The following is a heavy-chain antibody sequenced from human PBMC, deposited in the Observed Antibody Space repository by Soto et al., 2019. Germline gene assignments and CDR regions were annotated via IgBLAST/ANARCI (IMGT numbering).Heavy chain of an antibody. CDR1: GDTFNNYA. D-gene: IGHD1-26*01. Sequence: QVQLVQSGAEVKKPGSSVKVSCKASGDTFNNYAIGWVRQAPGQGLEWMGAIIPLFGSPNYAQKFQGRLTITADKSTRTAYMELSSLTSEDTAFYFCAGDLAVGPQPVPHWVDPWGQGPLVTVSS. CDR3: AGDLAVGPQPVPHWVDP. V-gene: IGHV1-69*06. J-gene: IGHJ5*02. CDR2: IIPLFGSP.